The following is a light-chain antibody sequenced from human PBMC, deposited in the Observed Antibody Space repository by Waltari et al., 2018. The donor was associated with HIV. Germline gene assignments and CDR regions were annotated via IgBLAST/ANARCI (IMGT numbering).Light chain of an antibody. Sequence: DIQMTQFPSSVSASVGDRVTMTCRATQGIANWVAWYQRKPGRAPKLLIHGASILQEGVPSRFSGSGSGTVFTLTINTLHPEDFATYFCQQTNSFPITFGRGTRLDSK. V-gene: IGKV1D-12*01. CDR3: QQTNSFPIT. J-gene: IGKJ5*01. CDR1: QGIANW. CDR2: GAS.